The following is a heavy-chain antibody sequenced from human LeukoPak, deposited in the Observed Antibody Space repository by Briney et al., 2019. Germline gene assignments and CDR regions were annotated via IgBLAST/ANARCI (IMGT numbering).Heavy chain of an antibody. CDR3: ARRRMVVAAQYYFDY. Sequence: PGRSLRLSCVASGFDFADQAMHWVRQAPGKGLEWVSGISWNSNEIIYADSVRGRFTISRDNAKKSLFLQMNSLRAEDTAVYYCARRRMVVAAQYYFDYWGQGTLVTVSS. CDR1: GFDFADQA. V-gene: IGHV3-9*01. D-gene: IGHD2-15*01. J-gene: IGHJ4*02. CDR2: ISWNSNEI.